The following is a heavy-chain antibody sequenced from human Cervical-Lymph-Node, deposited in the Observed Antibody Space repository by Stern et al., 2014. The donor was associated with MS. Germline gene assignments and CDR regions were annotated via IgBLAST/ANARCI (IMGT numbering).Heavy chain of an antibody. V-gene: IGHV5-51*01. Sequence: EVQLVQSGAEVRKPGESLTISCLASGYSFYSYWIGWVRQMPGKGLEWMGIIYPGDSDIRYSPSFQGQVTISADKSINTAYLQWSSLMASDTAMYYCARRGVTTRFDYWGQGTLVTVSS. CDR1: GYSFYSYW. D-gene: IGHD3-3*01. CDR2: IYPGDSDI. J-gene: IGHJ4*02. CDR3: ARRGVTTRFDY.